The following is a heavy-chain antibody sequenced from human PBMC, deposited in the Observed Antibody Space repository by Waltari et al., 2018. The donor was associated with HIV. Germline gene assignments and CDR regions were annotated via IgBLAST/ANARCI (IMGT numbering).Heavy chain of an antibody. CDR3: ARGSVTDRYYDY. J-gene: IGHJ4*02. V-gene: IGHV4-59*01. CDR1: IGSISSYY. D-gene: IGHD4-17*01. CDR2: ISYSGST. Sequence: QVQLRESGPGLVKPSETLSLTCTVPIGSISSYYWSWIRQPPGKGLEWIASISYSGSTNHNPSLKSRVTISVDTSKNQFSLSLSSVTAADTAVYYCARGSVTDRYYDYWGQGILVTVSS.